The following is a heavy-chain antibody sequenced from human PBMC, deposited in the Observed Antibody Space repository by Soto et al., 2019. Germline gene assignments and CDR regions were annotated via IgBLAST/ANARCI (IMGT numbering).Heavy chain of an antibody. V-gene: IGHV4-59*01. CDR3: ARYSGTLQFDY. J-gene: IGHJ4*02. CDR1: GGSISSYY. Sequence: SETLSLTGTVSGGSISSYYWRWIRQPPGKGLEWIGYIYYSGSTNYNPSLKSRVTISVDTSKNQFSLKLSSVTAADTAVYYCARYSGTLQFDYWGQGTLVTVSS. D-gene: IGHD1-26*01. CDR2: IYYSGST.